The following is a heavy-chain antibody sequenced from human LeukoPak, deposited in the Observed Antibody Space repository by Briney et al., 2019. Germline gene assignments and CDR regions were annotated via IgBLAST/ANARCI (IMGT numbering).Heavy chain of an antibody. V-gene: IGHV4-34*01. Sequence: SETLSLTCAVYGGSFSGYYWSWIRQPPGKGLEWIGEINHSGSTNYNPSLKSRVTISVDTSKNQFSLKLSSVTATDTAVYYCARGPFDYWGQGTLVTVSS. CDR2: INHSGST. CDR1: GGSFSGYY. CDR3: ARGPFDY. J-gene: IGHJ4*02.